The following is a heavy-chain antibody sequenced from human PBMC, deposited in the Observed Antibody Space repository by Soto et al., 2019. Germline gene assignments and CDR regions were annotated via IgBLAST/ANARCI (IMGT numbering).Heavy chain of an antibody. Sequence: EVQLVESGGGLVKPGGSLRLSCAASGFTFRNAWMSWVRQAPGKGLEWVGRIKSKTDGGTTDYAAPVKGRFTISKDDSKNTLYLEMNRLKTEDTAVSYCTTVRLLEWLLPLWYFDYWGQGTLVTVSS. CDR1: GFTFRNAW. CDR2: IKSKTDGGTT. V-gene: IGHV3-15*01. CDR3: TTVRLLEWLLPLWYFDY. J-gene: IGHJ4*02. D-gene: IGHD3-3*01.